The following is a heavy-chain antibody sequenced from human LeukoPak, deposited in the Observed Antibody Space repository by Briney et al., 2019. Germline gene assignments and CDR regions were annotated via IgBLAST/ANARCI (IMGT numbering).Heavy chain of an antibody. V-gene: IGHV3-23*01. J-gene: IGHJ4*02. Sequence: PGGSLRLSCAASGFTFSNYAMSWVRQAPGKGLEWVSAVSGSGGSTYSADSVKGRFTISRDNSKNTLYLQMNSLRAEDTAVYYCAKDRDYYGSGSYYHNYWGQGTLVTVSS. CDR1: GFTFSNYA. D-gene: IGHD3-10*01. CDR2: VSGSGGST. CDR3: AKDRDYYGSGSYYHNY.